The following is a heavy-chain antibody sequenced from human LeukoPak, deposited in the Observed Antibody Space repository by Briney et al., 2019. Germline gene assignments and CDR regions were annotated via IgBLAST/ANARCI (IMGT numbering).Heavy chain of an antibody. CDR3: ARRPVVSAAIWGYENSHP. Sequence: SETLSLTCAVSGYSISSGYYWGWIRQPPGKGLEWIGSIYYSGSTYYNPSLKSRVTISVDTSKNQFSLNLSSVTAADTAVYYCARRPVVSAAIWGYENSHPWGQGTLVTVSS. D-gene: IGHD2-2*01. V-gene: IGHV4-38-2*01. CDR1: GYSISSGYY. CDR2: IYYSGST. J-gene: IGHJ5*02.